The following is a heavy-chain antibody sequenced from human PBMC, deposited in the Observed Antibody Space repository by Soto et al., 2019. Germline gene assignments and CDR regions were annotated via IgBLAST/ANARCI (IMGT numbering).Heavy chain of an antibody. J-gene: IGHJ5*02. D-gene: IGHD4-17*01. CDR2: ISYDGSNK. CDR1: GFTFSSYG. CDR3: AKGDYYGDFEYNWFDP. Sequence: GGSLRLSCAASGFTFSSYGMHWVRQAPGKGLEWVAVISYDGSNKYYADSVKGRFTISRDNSKNTLYLQMNSLRAEDTAVYYCAKGDYYGDFEYNWFDPWGQGTLVTVSS. V-gene: IGHV3-30*18.